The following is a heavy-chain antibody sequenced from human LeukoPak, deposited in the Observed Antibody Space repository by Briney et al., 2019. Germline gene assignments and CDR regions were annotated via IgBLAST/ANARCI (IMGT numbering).Heavy chain of an antibody. CDR3: ARASLYYDFWSGFGGWFDP. CDR1: GFTFSSYG. Sequence: GGSLRLSCAASGFTFSSYGMHWVRQAPGKGREWVSYISSSGSTIYYADSVKGRFTISRDNAKNSLYLQMNSLRAEDTAVYYCARASLYYDFWSGFGGWFDPWGQGTLVTVSS. V-gene: IGHV3-48*04. CDR2: ISSSGSTI. D-gene: IGHD3-3*01. J-gene: IGHJ5*02.